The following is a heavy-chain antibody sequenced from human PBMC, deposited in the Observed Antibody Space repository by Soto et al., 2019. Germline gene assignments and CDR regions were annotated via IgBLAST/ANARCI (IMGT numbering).Heavy chain of an antibody. Sequence: QERLVQSGAEVRKPGSSVKVSCKVTGGTSTRYAINWVRQAPGQGLEWMGGIVPMFGTSKYAQKFQGRVTIAADTSTNIAYIELRSLGSEDTAVYYCNRGSEYDFWSGYLWGQGTLVSVS. V-gene: IGHV1-69*06. CDR3: NRGSEYDFWSGYL. D-gene: IGHD3-3*01. CDR2: IVPMFGTS. J-gene: IGHJ4*02. CDR1: GGTSTRYA.